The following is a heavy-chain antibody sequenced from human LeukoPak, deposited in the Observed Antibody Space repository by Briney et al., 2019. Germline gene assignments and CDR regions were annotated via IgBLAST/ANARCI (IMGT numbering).Heavy chain of an antibody. D-gene: IGHD3-22*01. V-gene: IGHV3-23*01. J-gene: IGHJ4*02. Sequence: GGSLRLSCAASGFTFSSYAMSWVRRAPGKGLEWVSAISGSGGNTYYADSVKGRFTISRDNSKNTLYLQMNSLRAEDTAVYYCAKADSSGYLTDYWGQGTLVTVSS. CDR2: ISGSGGNT. CDR1: GFTFSSYA. CDR3: AKADSSGYLTDY.